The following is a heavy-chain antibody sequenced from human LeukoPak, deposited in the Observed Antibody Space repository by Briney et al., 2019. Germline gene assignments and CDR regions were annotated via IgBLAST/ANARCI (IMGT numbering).Heavy chain of an antibody. J-gene: IGHJ6*03. CDR1: AFTFTGYY. CDR3: AIRKRIFMDV. D-gene: IGHD2/OR15-2a*01. Sequence: ASVKVACKASAFTFTGYYIHWVRQAPGQLLESMVWISPNRGGRSFGPRSQGRVTRPWETSISTAYMELRGLRSDDTAVDYGAIRKRIFMDVWGKGSTVTVSS. V-gene: IGHV1-2*02. CDR2: ISPNRGGR.